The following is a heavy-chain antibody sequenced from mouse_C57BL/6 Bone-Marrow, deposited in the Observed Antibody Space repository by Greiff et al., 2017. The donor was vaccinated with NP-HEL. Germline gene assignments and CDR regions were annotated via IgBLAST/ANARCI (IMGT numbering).Heavy chain of an antibody. V-gene: IGHV1-81*01. CDR1: GYTFTSYG. D-gene: IGHD3-2*02. J-gene: IGHJ3*01. CDR3: VRRDSSGSWFAY. Sequence: VMLVESGAELARPGASVKLSCKASGYTFTSYGISWVKQRTGQGLEWIGEIYPRSGNTYYNEKFKGKATLTADKSSSTAYMELRSLTSEDSAVYFCVRRDSSGSWFAYWGQGTLVTVSA. CDR2: IYPRSGNT.